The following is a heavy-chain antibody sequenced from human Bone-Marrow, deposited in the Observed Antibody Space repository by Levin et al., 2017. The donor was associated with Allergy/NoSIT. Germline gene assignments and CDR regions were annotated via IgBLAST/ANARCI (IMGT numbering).Heavy chain of an antibody. Sequence: GESLKISKTSGYTFSDCYVQWVRQAPGQGLEWIGWINPKNGDTKYAQKFQGRVTVTRDTSTKTVYMQMSGLRSDDTAVYYCARDLAGGTYSYYHYMDVWGKGATVTVSS. CDR1: GYTFSDCY. J-gene: IGHJ6*03. V-gene: IGHV1-2*02. CDR3: ARDLAGGTYSYYHYMDV. D-gene: IGHD1-26*01. CDR2: INPKNGDT.